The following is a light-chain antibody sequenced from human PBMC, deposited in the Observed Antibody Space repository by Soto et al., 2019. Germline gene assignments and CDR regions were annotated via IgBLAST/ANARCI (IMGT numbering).Light chain of an antibody. Sequence: QSALTQPASVSGSPGQSISVSCTGSSGDVGSYNYVSWYQQHPGKAPQLIISEVSKRPSGVPDRFSGSKSGNTASLTVSGLQAEDEADYYCTSHAGSNNYVFGTGTKVTVL. CDR1: SGDVGSYNY. J-gene: IGLJ1*01. CDR2: EVS. CDR3: TSHAGSNNYV. V-gene: IGLV2-8*01.